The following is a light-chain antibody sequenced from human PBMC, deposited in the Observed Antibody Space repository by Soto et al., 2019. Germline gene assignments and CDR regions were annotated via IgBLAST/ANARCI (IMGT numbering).Light chain of an antibody. CDR2: LGS. CDR1: QSLLHSNGHNY. J-gene: IGKJ4*01. CDR3: MQALQTPLT. Sequence: DIVMTQSPLSLPVTPGEPASISCRSSQSLLHSNGHNYLDWYVQKPGQSPQLLIYLGSHRASGVHDRVSGSGSGRDFTLKISRVEAEDVGVYYCMQALQTPLTFGGGTKVEIK. V-gene: IGKV2-28*01.